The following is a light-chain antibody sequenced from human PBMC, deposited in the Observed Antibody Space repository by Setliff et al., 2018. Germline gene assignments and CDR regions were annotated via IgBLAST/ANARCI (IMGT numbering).Light chain of an antibody. CDR2: DVT. V-gene: IGLV2-11*01. CDR1: SSDVGAYNY. Sequence: QSVLTQPRSVSGSPGQSVTISCTGTSSDVGAYNYVSWYQHHPGKVPKLTVYDVTKRPSGVPDRFSGSKSGNTASLTISGLQAEDEADYYCCSFAGTYYVFGRGTKVTVL. CDR3: CSFAGTYYV. J-gene: IGLJ1*01.